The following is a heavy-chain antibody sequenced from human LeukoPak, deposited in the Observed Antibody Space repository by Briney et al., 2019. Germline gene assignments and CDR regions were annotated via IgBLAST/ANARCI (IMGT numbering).Heavy chain of an antibody. Sequence: GGSLRLSCAASGFAFNSYGMNWVRQAPGKGPEWVSSISTSSSYIYYADSVKGRFTISRDNAKNSLYLQVNSLRADDTAVYYCTRQFYDALSGFHTADFYFDLWGQGTQITVSS. CDR2: ISTSSSYI. CDR1: GFAFNSYG. D-gene: IGHD3-3*01. CDR3: TRQFYDALSGFHTADFYFDL. V-gene: IGHV3-21*01. J-gene: IGHJ4*02.